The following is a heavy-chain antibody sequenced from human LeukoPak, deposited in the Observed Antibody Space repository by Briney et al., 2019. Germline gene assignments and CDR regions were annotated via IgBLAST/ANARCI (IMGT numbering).Heavy chain of an antibody. CDR2: ISGHQGNT. Sequence: GASVKVSCKASGYTFTNYGITWVRQAPGQGLEWMGWISGHQGNTEYAQNFQGRVTMTIDTSTSTAYMDLRSLRSDDTAVYYCARVFGLFLIPTSYFDLWGQGSLVTVSS. J-gene: IGHJ4*02. CDR3: ARVFGLFLIPTSYFDL. V-gene: IGHV1-18*01. D-gene: IGHD2-2*01. CDR1: GYTFTNYG.